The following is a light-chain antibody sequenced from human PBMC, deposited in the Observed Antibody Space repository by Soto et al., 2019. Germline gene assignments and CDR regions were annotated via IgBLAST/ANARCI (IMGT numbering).Light chain of an antibody. J-gene: IGKJ1*01. CDR3: QQYNSYSGT. CDR2: KAS. Sequence: DIQMIRSPSTLSASVGDRVTITCRASQSISSWLAWYQQKPGKAPKLLIYKASSLESGVPSRFSGSGSGTEFTLTISSLQPDDFATYYCQQYNSYSGTFGQGTKVEIK. V-gene: IGKV1-5*03. CDR1: QSISSW.